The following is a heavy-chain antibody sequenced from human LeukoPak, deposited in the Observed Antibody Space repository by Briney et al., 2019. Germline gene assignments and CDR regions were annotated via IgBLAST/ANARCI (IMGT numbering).Heavy chain of an antibody. Sequence: SETLSLTCAVYGGSFSGHYWSWIREPPGKGLEWIGEINHSGSTNYNPSLKSRVTISVDTSKNQFSLKMSSVTAADTAVYYCARTIVATIKASRRGPYYFDYWGQGTLVTVSS. CDR2: INHSGST. J-gene: IGHJ4*02. D-gene: IGHD5-12*01. CDR3: ARTIVATIKASRRGPYYFDY. V-gene: IGHV4-34*01. CDR1: GGSFSGHY.